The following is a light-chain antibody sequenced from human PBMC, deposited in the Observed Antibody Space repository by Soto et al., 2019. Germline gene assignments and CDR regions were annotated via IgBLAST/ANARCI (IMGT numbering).Light chain of an antibody. J-gene: IGKJ5*01. V-gene: IGKV1-39*01. Sequence: DIQMTQSPSSVSASVGDRVTITCRASQSISSFLNWYQQKPGKAPNLLIYVASTLESGVPSRFSGSGSGTDFTLTISSLHPEDFATYYCQQGFTTPYTFGQGTRLEIK. CDR1: QSISSF. CDR2: VAS. CDR3: QQGFTTPYT.